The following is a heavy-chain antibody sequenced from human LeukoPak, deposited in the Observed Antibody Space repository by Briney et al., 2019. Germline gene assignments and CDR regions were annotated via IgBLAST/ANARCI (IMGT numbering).Heavy chain of an antibody. Sequence: ASVKVSCKASGYTFTSYAIHWVRQAPGQRLEWMGWISAGNGNTKYSQNFQGRVTFISNTSATTAFMELSSLRSEDAAVYYCARDGYNSGSSWYFDLWGRGTLVTVSS. CDR3: ARDGYNSGSSWYFDL. CDR1: GYTFTSYA. V-gene: IGHV1-3*01. CDR2: ISAGNGNT. J-gene: IGHJ2*01. D-gene: IGHD5-24*01.